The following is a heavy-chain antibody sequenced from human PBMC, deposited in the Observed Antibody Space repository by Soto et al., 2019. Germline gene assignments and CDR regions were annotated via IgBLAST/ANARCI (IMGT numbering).Heavy chain of an antibody. J-gene: IGHJ4*02. CDR1: GFTFSSYA. CDR2: ISGSGGST. Sequence: GGSLRLSCAASGFTFSSYAMSWVRQAPGKGLEWVSAISGSGGSTYYADSVKGRFTISRDNSKNTLCLQMNSLRAEDTAVYYCLTTTGPRTIDYWGQGTLVTVSS. CDR3: LTTTGPRTIDY. V-gene: IGHV3-23*01. D-gene: IGHD4-17*01.